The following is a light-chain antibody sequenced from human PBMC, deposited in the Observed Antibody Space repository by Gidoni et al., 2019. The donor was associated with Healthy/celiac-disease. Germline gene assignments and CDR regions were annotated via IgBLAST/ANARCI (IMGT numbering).Light chain of an antibody. CDR1: QSVSSN. J-gene: IGKJ1*01. Sequence: EIVMTQSPATLSVSPGERVPLSCRASQSVSSNLAWYQQKPGQSPRLLIYGASTRATGVPARFSGSGSGTEFALTISSLQSEDFAVYFCQQYNNWPQTFGQGTKVEIK. CDR2: GAS. V-gene: IGKV3-15*01. CDR3: QQYNNWPQT.